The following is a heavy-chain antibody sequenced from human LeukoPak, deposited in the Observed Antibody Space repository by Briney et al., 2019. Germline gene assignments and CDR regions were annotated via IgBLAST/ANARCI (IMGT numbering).Heavy chain of an antibody. D-gene: IGHD3-22*01. CDR1: GGSFSGYY. CDR2: INHSGST. CDR3: ARGQRPDYYDSSGYYKR. Sequence: SETLSLTCAVYGGSFSGYYWSWIRQPPGKGLGWIGEINHSGSTNYNPSLKSRVTISVDTSKNQFSLKLSSVPAADTAVYSCARGQRPDYYDSSGYYKRWGQGTLVTVSS. J-gene: IGHJ4*02. V-gene: IGHV4-34*01.